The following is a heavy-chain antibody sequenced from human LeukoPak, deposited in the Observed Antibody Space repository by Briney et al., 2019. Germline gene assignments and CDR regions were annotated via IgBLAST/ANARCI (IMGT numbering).Heavy chain of an antibody. CDR1: GGSISSYY. J-gene: IGHJ6*03. Sequence: PSETLSLICTVSGGSISSYYWSWIRQPPGKGLEWIGYIYYSGSTNYNPSLKSRVTISVDTSKNQFSLKLSSVTAADTAVYYCARHYGTLWYYYYMDVWGKGTTVTVSS. CDR2: IYYSGST. CDR3: ARHYGTLWYYYYMDV. D-gene: IGHD3-10*01. V-gene: IGHV4-59*01.